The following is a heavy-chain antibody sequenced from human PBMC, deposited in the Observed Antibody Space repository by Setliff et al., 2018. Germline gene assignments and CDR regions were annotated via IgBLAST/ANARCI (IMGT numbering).Heavy chain of an antibody. CDR1: GGSISSGGYY. V-gene: IGHV4-31*03. Sequence: SETLSLTCTVSGGSISSGGYYWSWIRQHPGKGLEWIGYSYYSGSTYYNPSLKSRVTISVDTSKNQFSLKLSSVTAADTAVYYCARSPEVGATTYYYYYYMDVRGKGTTVTVS. D-gene: IGHD1-26*01. CDR3: ARSPEVGATTYYYYYYMDV. J-gene: IGHJ6*03. CDR2: SYYSGST.